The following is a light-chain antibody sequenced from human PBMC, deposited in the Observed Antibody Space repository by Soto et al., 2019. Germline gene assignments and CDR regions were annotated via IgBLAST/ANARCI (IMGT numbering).Light chain of an antibody. V-gene: IGKV1-5*03. J-gene: IGKJ1*01. CDR3: QQYIGSRT. Sequence: DIQMTQSPSTLSASVGDRVTITCRASQSVSSWLAWYQQKPGKAPKLLIYKASSLESGVPSRFSGSGSGTEFTLTISSLQPDDFVTYYCQQYIGSRTFGQGTKVEIK. CDR2: KAS. CDR1: QSVSSW.